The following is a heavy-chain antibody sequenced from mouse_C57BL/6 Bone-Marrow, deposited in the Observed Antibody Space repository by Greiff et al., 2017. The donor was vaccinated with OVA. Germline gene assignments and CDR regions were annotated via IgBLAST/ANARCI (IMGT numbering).Heavy chain of an antibody. J-gene: IGHJ4*01. CDR2: IWSDGST. V-gene: IGHV2-6-1*01. CDR1: GFSLTSYG. D-gene: IGHD2-4*01. CDR3: ARHPYYDNYSMDY. Sequence: VQLQQSGPGLVAPSQSLSITCTVSGFSLTSYGVHWVRQPPGKGLEWLVVIWSDGSTTYNSALKSRLSISKDNSKSQVCLKMNSLQTDDTAMYYWARHPYYDNYSMDYWGQGTSVTVSS.